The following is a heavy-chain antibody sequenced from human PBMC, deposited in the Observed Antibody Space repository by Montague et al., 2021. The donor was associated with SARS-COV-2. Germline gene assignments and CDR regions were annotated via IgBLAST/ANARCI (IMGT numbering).Heavy chain of an antibody. D-gene: IGHD3-22*01. V-gene: IGHV4-39*07. CDR3: ARRPYYYDSSGQFDP. CDR1: GRAIVSRNSG. J-gene: IGHJ5*02. Sequence: SETLSLTCPVPGRAIVSRNSGGDRQRTRPKTGQSWISNVDYSGNTYFNPSLKSRVAISIDTSKNQFSLKLSSVTAADTAVYYCARRPYYYDSSGQFDPWGQGVLVTVSS. CDR2: VDYSGNT.